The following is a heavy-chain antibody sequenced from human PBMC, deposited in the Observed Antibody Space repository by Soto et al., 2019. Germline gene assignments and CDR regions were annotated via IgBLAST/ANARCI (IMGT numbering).Heavy chain of an antibody. V-gene: IGHV1-2*02. D-gene: IGHD3-22*01. J-gene: IGHJ6*02. Sequence: ASVKVSCKASGYTFTGYYMHWVRQAPGQGLEWMGWINPNSGGTNYAQKFQGRVTMTRDTSISTAYMELSRLRSDDTAVYYCARDGVVVYIGRPYYYYGMDVWGQGTTVTVSS. CDR3: ARDGVVVYIGRPYYYYGMDV. CDR1: GYTFTGYY. CDR2: INPNSGGT.